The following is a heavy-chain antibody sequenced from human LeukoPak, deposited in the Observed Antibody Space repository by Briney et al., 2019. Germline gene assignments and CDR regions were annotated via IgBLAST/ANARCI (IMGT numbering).Heavy chain of an antibody. V-gene: IGHV3-48*03. Sequence: QTGGSLRLSCTASGFIFSNFEMNWVRQSPGKGLQWVAYINSGATSEYCADSVKGRFTISRDNAKNSLYLQMNSLGVQDTAIYYCARVICTGGSCFQNDYWGQGTLVTVSS. CDR1: GFIFSNFE. D-gene: IGHD2-8*02. J-gene: IGHJ4*02. CDR3: ARVICTGGSCFQNDY. CDR2: INSGATSE.